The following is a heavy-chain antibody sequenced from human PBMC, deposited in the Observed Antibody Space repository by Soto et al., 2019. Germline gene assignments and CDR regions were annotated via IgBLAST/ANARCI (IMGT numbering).Heavy chain of an antibody. V-gene: IGHV1-69*02. CDR3: ARLSYVGYRGHAGFFDI. D-gene: IGHD5-12*01. J-gene: IGHJ3*02. CDR1: GGTFSSYT. CDR2: IIPILGIA. Sequence: SVKVSCKASGGTFSSYTISWVRQAPGQGLEWMGRIIPILGIANYAQKFQGRVTITADKSTSTAYTELSSLRSEDTAVYYRARLSYVGYRGHAGFFDIGGKGKLLTV.